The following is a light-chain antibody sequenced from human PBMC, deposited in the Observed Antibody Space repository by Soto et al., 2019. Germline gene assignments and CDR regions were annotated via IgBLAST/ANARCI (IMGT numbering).Light chain of an antibody. CDR3: QKYNDWPIT. CDR2: GAS. Sequence: EIVMTQSPATLSVSPGERATLSCRASQSVSTSLAWYQQKPGQAPKLLIYGASTRATGIPARFSGSGSGTEFTLTISILQSEDFAVYYCQKYNDWPITFGQGTRLEIK. J-gene: IGKJ5*01. CDR1: QSVSTS. V-gene: IGKV3-15*01.